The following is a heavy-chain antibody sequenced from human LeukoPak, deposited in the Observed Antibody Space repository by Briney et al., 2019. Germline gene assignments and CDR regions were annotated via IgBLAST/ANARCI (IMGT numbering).Heavy chain of an antibody. CDR3: ARVSIAVAVFDY. CDR1: GGSISSYY. V-gene: IGHV4-4*07. D-gene: IGHD6-19*01. Sequence: SETLSLTCTVSGGSISSYYWSWIRQPAGKGLEWIGRIYTSGSTNYNPSLKSRVTISVDKSKNQFSLMLSSVTAADTAVYYCARVSIAVAVFDYWGQGTLVTVSS. J-gene: IGHJ4*02. CDR2: IYTSGST.